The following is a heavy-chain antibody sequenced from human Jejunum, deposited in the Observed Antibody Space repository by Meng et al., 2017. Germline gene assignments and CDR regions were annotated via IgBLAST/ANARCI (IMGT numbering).Heavy chain of an antibody. Sequence: QVQLQESGPGLVKPLGTLSPTCTVSGVSTTAPFYWTWIRQAPGKGLEWIGEVWPSGATYYNPSLSSRITISIDTSNNQFSLEVAFLTAADTAVYYCARAIRERYFDSWGQGTLVTVSS. CDR2: VWPSGAT. J-gene: IGHJ4*02. CDR3: ARAIRERYFDS. D-gene: IGHD1-14*01. V-gene: IGHV4-4*02. CDR1: GVSTTAPFY.